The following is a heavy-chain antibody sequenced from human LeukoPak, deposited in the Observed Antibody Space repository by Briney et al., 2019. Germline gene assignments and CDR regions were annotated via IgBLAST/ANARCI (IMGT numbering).Heavy chain of an antibody. CDR3: ATDRGGYSGYDYGD. CDR2: FDPEDGET. D-gene: IGHD5-12*01. J-gene: IGHJ4*02. Sequence: ASVKVSCKVSGYTLTELSMHWVRQAPGKGLEWMGGFDPEDGETIYAQKFQGRVTMTEDTSTDTTYMELSSLRSEDTAVYYCATDRGGYSGYDYGDWGQGTLVTVSS. V-gene: IGHV1-24*01. CDR1: GYTLTELS.